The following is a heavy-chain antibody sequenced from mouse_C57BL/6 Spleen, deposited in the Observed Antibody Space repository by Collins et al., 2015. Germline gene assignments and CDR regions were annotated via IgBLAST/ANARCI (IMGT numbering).Heavy chain of an antibody. CDR2: IYPGSGNT. Sequence: QVQLQQSGPELVKPGASVKISCKASGYSFTSYYIHWVKQRPGQGLEWIGWIYPGSGNTKYNEKFKGKATLTADTSSSTAYMQLSSLTSEDSAVYYCARNYGRNFDVWGTGTTVTVSS. CDR1: GYSFTSYY. CDR3: ARNYGRNFDV. V-gene: IGHV1-66*01. D-gene: IGHD1-1*01. J-gene: IGHJ1*03.